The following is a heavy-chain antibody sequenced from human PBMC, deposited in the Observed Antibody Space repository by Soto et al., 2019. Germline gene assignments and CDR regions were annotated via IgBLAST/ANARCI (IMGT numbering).Heavy chain of an antibody. Sequence: SETLSLTCTVSGGSISSYYWSWIRQPPGKGLEWIGYIYYSGSTNYNPSLKSRVTISVDTSKNQFSLELSSVTAADTAVYYCARGRPQKGGYCSSTSCYSYYYYMDVWGKGTTVTVSS. D-gene: IGHD2-2*01. CDR3: ARGRPQKGGYCSSTSCYSYYYYMDV. J-gene: IGHJ6*03. CDR1: GGSISSYY. CDR2: IYYSGST. V-gene: IGHV4-59*01.